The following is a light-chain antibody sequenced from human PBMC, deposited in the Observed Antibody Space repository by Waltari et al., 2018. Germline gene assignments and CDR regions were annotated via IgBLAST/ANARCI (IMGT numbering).Light chain of an antibody. CDR1: GSDVGGSDY. J-gene: IGLJ2*01. CDR2: DVY. CDR3: SSYTSRGVV. Sequence: QSALTQPASVSGSPGQAIIISCTGTGSDVGGSDYVSWYQQYPGKAPRLIIYDVYNRPSGVSNRFSGSKSDNTASLTISGLQAEDESVYYCSSYTSRGVVFGGGTKLTVL. V-gene: IGLV2-14*01.